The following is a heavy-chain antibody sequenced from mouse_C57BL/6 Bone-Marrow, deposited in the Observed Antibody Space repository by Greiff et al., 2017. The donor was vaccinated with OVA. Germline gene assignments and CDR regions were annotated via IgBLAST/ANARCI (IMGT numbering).Heavy chain of an antibody. CDR3: ARTHYGNYRDY. D-gene: IGHD2-1*01. CDR2: IYPRSGNT. J-gene: IGHJ2*01. Sequence: QVQLKQSGAELARPGASVKLSCKASGYTFTSYGISWVKQRTGQGLEWIGEIYPRSGNTYYNAKFKGKATLTADKSSSTAYMQLSSLTYEDSAVYYCARTHYGNYRDYWGQGTTLTVSS. CDR1: GYTFTSYG. V-gene: IGHV1-81*01.